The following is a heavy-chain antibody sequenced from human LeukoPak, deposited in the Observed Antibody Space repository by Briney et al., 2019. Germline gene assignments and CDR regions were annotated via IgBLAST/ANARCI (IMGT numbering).Heavy chain of an antibody. CDR3: ARERRIGGSCFFDY. V-gene: IGHV1-2*02. Sequence: ASVKVSCMASGYTFSSYAISWVRQAPGQGLEWMGWINPNSGGATYAQKFLGRVTMTRDTSISTAYMELSRLGSDDTAVYYCARERRIGGSCFFDYWGQGTLVTVSS. D-gene: IGHD2-15*01. CDR1: GYTFSSYA. CDR2: INPNSGGA. J-gene: IGHJ4*02.